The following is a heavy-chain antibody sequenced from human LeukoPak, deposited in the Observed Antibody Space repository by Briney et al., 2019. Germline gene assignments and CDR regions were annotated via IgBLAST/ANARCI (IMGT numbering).Heavy chain of an antibody. CDR1: GYSFTSYW. D-gene: IGHD3-10*01. CDR2: IYPGDSDT. Sequence: GESLKISCKGSGYSFTSYWIGWVRQMPGKGREWMGIIYPGDSDTRYSPSFQGQVTISADKSISTAYLQWSSLKASDTAMYYCARVQAGVIAEYYFDYWGQGTLVTVSS. V-gene: IGHV5-51*01. J-gene: IGHJ4*02. CDR3: ARVQAGVIAEYYFDY.